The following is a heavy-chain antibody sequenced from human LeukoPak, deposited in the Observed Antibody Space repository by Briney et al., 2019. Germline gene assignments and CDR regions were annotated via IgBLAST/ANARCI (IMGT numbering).Heavy chain of an antibody. CDR3: ARDSGYSSGWYINRPHWFDY. D-gene: IGHD6-19*01. CDR1: GYTFTGYY. V-gene: IGHV1-2*02. Sequence: ASVKVSCKASGYTFTGYYMHWVRQAPGQGLEWMGWINPNSGGTNYARKFQGRVTMTRDTSISTAYMELSRLRSDDTAVYYCARDSGYSSGWYINRPHWFDYWGQGTLVTVSS. J-gene: IGHJ4*02. CDR2: INPNSGGT.